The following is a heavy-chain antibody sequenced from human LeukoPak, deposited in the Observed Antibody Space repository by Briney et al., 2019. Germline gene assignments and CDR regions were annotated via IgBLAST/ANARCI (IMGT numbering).Heavy chain of an antibody. CDR3: ARGPIVNSWFLYYFDY. Sequence: PGGSLRLSCSASGFNINNNFITWVRQSPTKGLEWLSVIYSAGSTHYADSLRGRFVVSRDISKNTVFLEMTRLGADDTAVYFCARGPIVNSWFLYYFDYWGRGTQVTVSA. V-gene: IGHV3-66*01. CDR2: IYSAGST. CDR1: GFNINNNF. J-gene: IGHJ4*02. D-gene: IGHD3-10*01.